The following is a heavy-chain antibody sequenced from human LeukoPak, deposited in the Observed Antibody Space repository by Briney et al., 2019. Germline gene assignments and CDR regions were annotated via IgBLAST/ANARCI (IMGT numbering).Heavy chain of an antibody. Sequence: ASVKVSCKASGYIFINYGIGWVRQAPGQGLEWMGWINPNSGGTNYAQKFQGRVTMTRDTSISAVYMELSRLRSDDTAVYYCARDGTGVYNLVQYWGQGTLVTVSS. V-gene: IGHV1-2*02. J-gene: IGHJ4*02. CDR2: INPNSGGT. CDR1: GYIFINYG. D-gene: IGHD5-24*01. CDR3: ARDGTGVYNLVQY.